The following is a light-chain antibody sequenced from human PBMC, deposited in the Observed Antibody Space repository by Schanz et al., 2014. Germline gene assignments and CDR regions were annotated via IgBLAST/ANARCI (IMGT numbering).Light chain of an antibody. V-gene: IGKV1-39*01. CDR1: QSISSW. CDR3: QQSYSTPVFT. J-gene: IGKJ3*01. CDR2: DAS. Sequence: DIQMTQSPSTLSASVGARVTITCRASQSISSWLAWYQQKPGKAPKLLIYDASSLESGVPSRFSGSGSGTDFTLTISSLQPEDFATYICQQSYSTPVFTFGPGTTVDIK.